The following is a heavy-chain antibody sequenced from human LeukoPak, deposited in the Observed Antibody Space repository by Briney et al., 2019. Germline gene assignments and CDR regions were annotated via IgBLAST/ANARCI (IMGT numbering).Heavy chain of an antibody. J-gene: IGHJ4*02. CDR3: ARIVRWGGDC. V-gene: IGHV5-51*06. Sequence: GESLKISCKGSGYSFTRYWIGWVRQMPGKGLEWLGIIYPSDSDTRYSPSFRGQITISADKSVTTAYLQWASLKASDTAMYYCARIVRWGGDCWGQGTLVTVSS. CDR1: GYSFTRYW. D-gene: IGHD4-23*01. CDR2: IYPSDSDT.